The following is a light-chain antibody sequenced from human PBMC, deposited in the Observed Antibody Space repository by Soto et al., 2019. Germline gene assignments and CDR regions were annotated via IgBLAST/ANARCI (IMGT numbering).Light chain of an antibody. CDR1: QTISTS. CDR3: QQYNSYSWM. J-gene: IGKJ1*01. CDR2: KAS. Sequence: DIQMTQSPSTLSASVGDRVTITCRASQTISTSLAWYQQKPGEAPKLLIYKASSLQGGVPSRFSGSGSGTEFTLTISSLQPDDFATYYCQQYNSYSWMFGQGTKVDIK. V-gene: IGKV1-5*03.